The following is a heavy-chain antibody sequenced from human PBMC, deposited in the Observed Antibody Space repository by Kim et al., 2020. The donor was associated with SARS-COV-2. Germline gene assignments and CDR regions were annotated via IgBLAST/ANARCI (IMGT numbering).Heavy chain of an antibody. J-gene: IGHJ6*02. V-gene: IGHV3-15*01. D-gene: IGHD2-15*01. CDR1: GFSFSNAW. Sequence: GGSLRLSCAASGFSFSNAWMSWVRQDPEKGLEWVGRIKSKSAGGTTEYAAPVKGRFTISRDDSKNTLYLEMNSLKTEDTAVYYCSTGYCSGGTCLPWGQGTTVTVSS. CDR3: STGYCSGGTCLP. CDR2: IKSKSAGGTT.